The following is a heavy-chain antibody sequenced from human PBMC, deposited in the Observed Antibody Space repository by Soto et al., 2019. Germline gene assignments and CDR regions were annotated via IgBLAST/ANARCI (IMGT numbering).Heavy chain of an antibody. D-gene: IGHD3-3*01. CDR3: ATELRYLEWFTRPDY. V-gene: IGHV3-23*01. Sequence: GGSLRLSCAASGFAFGSYAMNWVRQAPGKGLEWVSAVTSGGTTYYADSMGGRFTISRDNSKNTLYLQMNSLRAEDTAVYYCATELRYLEWFTRPDYWGQGTLVTVYS. J-gene: IGHJ4*02. CDR1: GFAFGSYA. CDR2: VTSGGTT.